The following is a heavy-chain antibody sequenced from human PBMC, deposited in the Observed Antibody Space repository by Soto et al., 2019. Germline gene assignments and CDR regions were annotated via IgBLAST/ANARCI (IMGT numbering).Heavy chain of an antibody. J-gene: IGHJ6*02. CDR3: ARYSRLDSSGWRGRLNYYYYYGMDV. Sequence: ASVKVSCKASGYTFTSYYMHWVRQAPGQGLEWMGIINPSGGSTSYAQKFQGRVTMTRDTSTSTVYMELSSLRSEGTAVYYCARYSRLDSSGWRGRLNYYYYYGMDVWGQGTTVTVSS. V-gene: IGHV1-46*01. CDR2: INPSGGST. CDR1: GYTFTSYY. D-gene: IGHD6-19*01.